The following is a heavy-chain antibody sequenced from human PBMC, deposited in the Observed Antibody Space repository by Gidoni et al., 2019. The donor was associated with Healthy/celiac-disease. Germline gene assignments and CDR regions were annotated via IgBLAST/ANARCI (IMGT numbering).Heavy chain of an antibody. Sequence: EVQLLESGGGLVQPGGYLRLSCAASGFTFSSYAMSWVRQAPGEGLEWVSAISGSGGSTYYADSVKGRFTISRDNSKNTLYLQMNSLRAEDTAVYYCAKSVHDILTGYYHDAFDIWGQGTMVTVSS. CDR3: AKSVHDILTGYYHDAFDI. CDR1: GFTFSSYA. CDR2: ISGSGGST. D-gene: IGHD3-9*01. J-gene: IGHJ3*02. V-gene: IGHV3-23*01.